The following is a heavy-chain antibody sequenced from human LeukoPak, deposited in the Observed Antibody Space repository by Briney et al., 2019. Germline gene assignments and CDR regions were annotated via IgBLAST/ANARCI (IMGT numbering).Heavy chain of an antibody. J-gene: IGHJ3*01. CDR2: IYTSGST. V-gene: IGHV4-61*02. Sequence: PSQTLSLTCTVSGGSISSGSYYWSWIRQPAGKGLEWIGRIYTSGSTNYNPSLKSRVTISVDTSKNQFSLKLSSVTAADTAVYYGGEGEGHLVRLVVFITWGKGKMLTV. D-gene: IGHD3-9*01. CDR1: GGSISSGSYY. CDR3: GEGEGHLVRLVVFIT.